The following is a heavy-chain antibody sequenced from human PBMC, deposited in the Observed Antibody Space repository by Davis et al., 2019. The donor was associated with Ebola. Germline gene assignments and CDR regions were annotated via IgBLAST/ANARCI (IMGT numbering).Heavy chain of an antibody. CDR2: TSYRGSNK. CDR3: AREGARSGDLLWSYFDY. D-gene: IGHD3-3*01. CDR1: GFTFRRYT. J-gene: IGHJ4*02. Sequence: GGSLRLSCAASGFTFRRYTIHWVRQAPGKGLEWVAVTSYRGSNKYYADSVKGRFTISRDNAKNSLYLQMNSLRDEDTAVYYCAREGARSGDLLWSYFDYWGQGTLVTVSS. V-gene: IGHV3-30-3*01.